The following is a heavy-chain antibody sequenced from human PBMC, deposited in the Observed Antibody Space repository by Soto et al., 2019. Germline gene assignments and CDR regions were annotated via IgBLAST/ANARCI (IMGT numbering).Heavy chain of an antibody. CDR3: ARDIMVRGVITYYYGMDV. CDR2: IGTAGDT. V-gene: IGHV3-13*01. J-gene: IGHJ6*02. CDR1: GFTFSSYD. Sequence: LRLSCAASGFTFSSYDMHWVRQATGKGLEWVSAIGTAGDTYYPGSVKGRFTISRENAKNSLYLQMNSLRAGDTAVYYCARDIMVRGVITYYYGMDVWGQGTTVTVSS. D-gene: IGHD3-10*01.